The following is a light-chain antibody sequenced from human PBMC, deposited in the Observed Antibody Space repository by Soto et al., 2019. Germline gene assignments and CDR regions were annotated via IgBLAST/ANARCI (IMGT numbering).Light chain of an antibody. J-gene: IGKJ2*01. Sequence: EIVLTQSPGTLSLSPGERATLSCRASQSVSAIDLAWYQQRPGQAPRLLIYDASSRATGIPDRFSGSGSGTVFTLTINRLEPEDFAVYYCQHYGSSPRYTFGQGTKLEI. V-gene: IGKV3-20*01. CDR1: QSVSAID. CDR2: DAS. CDR3: QHYGSSPRYT.